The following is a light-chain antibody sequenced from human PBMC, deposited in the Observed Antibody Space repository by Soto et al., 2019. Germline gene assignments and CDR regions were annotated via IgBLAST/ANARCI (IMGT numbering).Light chain of an antibody. CDR3: QQGYSTPST. V-gene: IGKV1-39*01. CDR2: AAS. Sequence: DIQMTQSPSSLSASVGDRVTITCRASQSISSYLDWYQQKPGKAPKLLIYAASNLQSGVPSRFSASGSGTDFTLTLNSLQPEDFATYYCQQGYSTPSTFGQGTKVEIK. J-gene: IGKJ1*01. CDR1: QSISSY.